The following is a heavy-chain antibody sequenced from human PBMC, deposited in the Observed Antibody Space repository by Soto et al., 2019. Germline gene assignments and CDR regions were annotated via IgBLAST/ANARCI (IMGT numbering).Heavy chain of an antibody. CDR2: INAGNGNT. Sequence: GASVKVSCKASGYTFTSYAMHWVRQAPGQRLEWMGWINAGNGNTKYSQKFQGRVTITRDTSASTAYMELSSLRSEDTAVYYCARGPVLMVYAMGSFNWFDPWGQGTLVTV. D-gene: IGHD2-8*01. V-gene: IGHV1-3*01. J-gene: IGHJ5*02. CDR1: GYTFTSYA. CDR3: ARGPVLMVYAMGSFNWFDP.